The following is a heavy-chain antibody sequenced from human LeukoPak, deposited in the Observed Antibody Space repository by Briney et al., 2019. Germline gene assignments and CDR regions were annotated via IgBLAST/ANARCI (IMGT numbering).Heavy chain of an antibody. J-gene: IGHJ4*02. CDR1: GFTFSSYA. V-gene: IGHV3-23*01. CDR2: ISGSGGST. D-gene: IGHD2-15*01. Sequence: SGGSLRLSCAASGFTFSSYAMSWVRQAPGKGLEGVSAISGSGGSTYYADSVKGRFTISRDNSKNTLYLQMNSLRVEETAVYYCAKDLVVVVAATPGGYYFDYWGQGTLVTVSP. CDR3: AKDLVVVVAATPGGYYFDY.